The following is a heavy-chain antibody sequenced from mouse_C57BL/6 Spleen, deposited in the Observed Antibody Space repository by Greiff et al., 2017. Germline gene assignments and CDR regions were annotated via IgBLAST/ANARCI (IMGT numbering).Heavy chain of an antibody. CDR3: ARPFYYSSGYFDV. Sequence: QVQLQQSGPGLVQPSQSLSITCTVSGFSLTSYGVHWVRQSPGKGLEWLGVIWSGGSTDYNAAFISRLSISKDNSKSQVFFKMSSLQADDTAIYYCARPFYYSSGYFDVWGTGTTVTVSS. CDR1: GFSLTSYG. D-gene: IGHD2-5*01. V-gene: IGHV2-2*01. J-gene: IGHJ1*03. CDR2: IWSGGST.